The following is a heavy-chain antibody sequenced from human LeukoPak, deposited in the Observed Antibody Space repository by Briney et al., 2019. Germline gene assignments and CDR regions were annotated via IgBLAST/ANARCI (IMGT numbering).Heavy chain of an antibody. J-gene: IGHJ4*02. D-gene: IGHD3-22*01. Sequence: GGSLRLSCAASGFTFTDAWMTWVRQAPGKGLEWVGRIKKKAEGWSTDYAAPVKGRFTISRDASKNTLFLQMNSLKTEDTAVYFFTRGRSCYYTFHYWGRGTLV. CDR3: TRGRSCYYTFHY. V-gene: IGHV3-15*01. CDR2: IKKKAEGWST. CDR1: GFTFTDAW.